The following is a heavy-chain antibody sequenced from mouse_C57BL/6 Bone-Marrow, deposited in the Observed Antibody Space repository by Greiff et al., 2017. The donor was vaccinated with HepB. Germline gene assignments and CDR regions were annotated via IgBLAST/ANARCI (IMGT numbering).Heavy chain of an antibody. Sequence: EVKLMESGAELVRPGASVKLSCTASGFNIKDDYMHWVKQRPEQGLEWIGWIDPENGDTEYASKFQGKATITADTSSNTAYLQLSSLTSEDTAVYYCTTRYYGSRRAMDYWGQGTSVTVSS. D-gene: IGHD1-1*01. V-gene: IGHV14-4*01. CDR1: GFNIKDDY. J-gene: IGHJ4*01. CDR3: TTRYYGSRRAMDY. CDR2: IDPENGDT.